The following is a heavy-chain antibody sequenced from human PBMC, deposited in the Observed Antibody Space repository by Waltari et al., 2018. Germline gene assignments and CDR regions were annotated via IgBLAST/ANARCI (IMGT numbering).Heavy chain of an antibody. D-gene: IGHD3-16*01. CDR2: TYDRGAT. Sequence: QLEMLESGSGLVMPSETLSVTCDVSGDSITSAGNSWSWIRQPPGKVLEWIGFTYDRGATYYNPSFSGRVTISVDKSKNQFSLNMRSVTAADTAVYYCARGRLRLGDYMDXWGKGTTVIISS. CDR1: GDSITSAGNS. CDR3: ARGRLRLGDYMDX. J-gene: IGHJ6*03. V-gene: IGHV4-30-2*01.